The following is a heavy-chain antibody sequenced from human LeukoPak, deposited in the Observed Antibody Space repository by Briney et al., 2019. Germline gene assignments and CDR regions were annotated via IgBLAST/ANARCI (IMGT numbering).Heavy chain of an antibody. D-gene: IGHD3-9*01. CDR2: ISGSGGST. V-gene: IGHV3-23*01. Sequence: GGSLRLSCAASGFTFSSYAMSWVRQAPGKGLEWVSAISGSGGSTYYADSVKGRFTISRDNSKNTLYLQMNSLRAGDTAVYYCAKNNYHYDILTGLDYWGQGTLVTVSP. CDR1: GFTFSSYA. J-gene: IGHJ4*02. CDR3: AKNNYHYDILTGLDY.